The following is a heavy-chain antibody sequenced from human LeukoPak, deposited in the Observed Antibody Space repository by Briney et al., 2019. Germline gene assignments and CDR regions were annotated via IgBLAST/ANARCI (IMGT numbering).Heavy chain of an antibody. Sequence: GGSLRLSCAASGFTFSSYAMSWVRLAPGNGLEWVSAISGSGRSTYYADSVKGRFTISRDNSKNTLYLQMNSLRAEDTAVYYCAKDPSGSYFNWGQGTLVTVSS. V-gene: IGHV3-23*01. CDR2: ISGSGRST. CDR3: AKDPSGSYFN. J-gene: IGHJ4*02. D-gene: IGHD1-26*01. CDR1: GFTFSSYA.